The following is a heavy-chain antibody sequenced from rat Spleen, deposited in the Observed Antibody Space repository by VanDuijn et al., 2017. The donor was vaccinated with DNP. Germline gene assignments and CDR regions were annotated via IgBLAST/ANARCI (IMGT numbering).Heavy chain of an antibody. CDR3: ARPARGWFAY. CDR2: IHYDGGST. V-gene: IGHV5-22*01. CDR1: GFTFSDYY. Sequence: EVQLVESGGGLVQPGRSLKLSCAASGFTFSDYYMAWVRQAPTKGLEWVAYIHYDGGSTYYGDSVKGRFTISRDNAKSTLYLQMNSLRSEDMATYYCARPARGWFAYWGQGTLVTVSS. J-gene: IGHJ3*01.